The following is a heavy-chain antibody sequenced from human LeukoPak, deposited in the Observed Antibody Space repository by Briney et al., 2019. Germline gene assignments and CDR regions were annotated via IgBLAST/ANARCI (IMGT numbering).Heavy chain of an antibody. J-gene: IGHJ4*02. CDR1: GGTFSSYA. CDR2: IIPIFGTA. D-gene: IGHD2-8*02. Sequence: SVKVSCKASGGTFSSYAISWVRQAPGQGLEWMGGIIPIFGTANYAQKFQGRVTITADESTSTAYMELSSLGSEDTAVYYCARDLVDGREDWGYTERFDYWGQGTLVTVSS. CDR3: ARDLVDGREDWGYTERFDY. V-gene: IGHV1-69*13.